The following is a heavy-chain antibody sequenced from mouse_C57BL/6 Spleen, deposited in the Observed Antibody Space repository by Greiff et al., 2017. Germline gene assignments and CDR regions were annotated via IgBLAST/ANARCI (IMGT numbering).Heavy chain of an antibody. J-gene: IGHJ3*01. CDR2: INPNNGGT. D-gene: IGHD2-3*01. Sequence: EVQLQQSGPELVKPGASVKISCKASGYTFTDYYMNWVKQSHGKSLEWIGDINPNNGGTSYNQKFKGKATLTVDKSSSTAYMELRSLTSEDSAVYYCARDDGYYEAYWGQGTLVTVSA. CDR3: ARDDGYYEAY. V-gene: IGHV1-26*01. CDR1: GYTFTDYY.